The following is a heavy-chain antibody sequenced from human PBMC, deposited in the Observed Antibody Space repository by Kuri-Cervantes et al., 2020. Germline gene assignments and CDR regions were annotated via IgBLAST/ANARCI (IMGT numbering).Heavy chain of an antibody. CDR3: ARASYVSGWSTDAFDV. CDR2: ISSSVTSL. J-gene: IGHJ3*01. V-gene: IGHV3-48*01. D-gene: IGHD6-19*01. Sequence: GESLKISCASPGFPFSSYRMNWVRQAPGKGLECIAYISSSVTSLYYADTVRGRFTIARDNAENSLYLQMHSLSAGDTGIYCCARASYVSGWSTDAFDVWGQGTMVTVSS. CDR1: GFPFSSYR.